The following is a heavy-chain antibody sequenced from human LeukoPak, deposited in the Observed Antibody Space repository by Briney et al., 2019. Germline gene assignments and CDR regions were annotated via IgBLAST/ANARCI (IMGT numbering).Heavy chain of an antibody. CDR1: GFTFSDYY. CDR3: ARDLEEYSSSWPVYYYYYMDV. D-gene: IGHD6-13*01. J-gene: IGHJ6*03. CDR2: ISSSGSAI. Sequence: GGSLRLSCAASGFTFSDYYMSWIRQAPGKGLGWVSYISSSGSAIYYADSVKGRFTISRDNAKNSLYLQMNSLRAEDTAVYYCARDLEEYSSSWPVYYYYYMDVWGKGTTVTVSS. V-gene: IGHV3-11*01.